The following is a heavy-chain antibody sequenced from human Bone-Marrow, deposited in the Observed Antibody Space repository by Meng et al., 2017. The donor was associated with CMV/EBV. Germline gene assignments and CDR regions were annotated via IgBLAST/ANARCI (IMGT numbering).Heavy chain of an antibody. CDR3: ARHRVYYGLDV. J-gene: IGHJ6*02. V-gene: IGHV3-9*01. Sequence: LSLTCAASGFTFDDHAMHWVRQTPGKGLEWVSSISWNSGNIDYVDSVKGRFTISRDNAKNSLHLQMNSLRTEDTALYYCARHRVYYGLDVWGQRTTVTVSS. CDR2: ISWNSGNI. CDR1: GFTFDDHA.